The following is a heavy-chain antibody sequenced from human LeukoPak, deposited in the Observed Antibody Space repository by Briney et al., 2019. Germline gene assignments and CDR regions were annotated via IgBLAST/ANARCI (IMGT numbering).Heavy chain of an antibody. V-gene: IGHV3-21*01. CDR3: ARALPVSGRKEFDY. D-gene: IGHD1-26*01. J-gene: IGHJ4*02. CDR2: ISSSSSCI. Sequence: GGSLRLSCAASGFTFSSYSMNWVRQAPGKGLEWVSSISSSSSCIYYADSVKGRFTISRDNAKNSLYLQMNSLRAEDTAVYYCARALPVSGRKEFDYWGQGTLVTVSS. CDR1: GFTFSSYS.